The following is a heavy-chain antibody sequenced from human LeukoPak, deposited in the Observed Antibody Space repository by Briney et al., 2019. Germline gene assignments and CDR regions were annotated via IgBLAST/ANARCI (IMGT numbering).Heavy chain of an antibody. CDR3: AKEMVRGADYYYMDV. CDR1: GFTFSSYG. CDR2: ISYDGSNK. D-gene: IGHD3-10*01. J-gene: IGHJ6*03. V-gene: IGHV3-30*18. Sequence: SGGSLRLSCAASGFTFSSYGMHWVRQAPGKGLEWVAVISYDGSNKYYADSVKGRFTISRDNSKNTLYLQMNSLRAEDTAVYYCAKEMVRGADYYYMDVWGKGTTVTISS.